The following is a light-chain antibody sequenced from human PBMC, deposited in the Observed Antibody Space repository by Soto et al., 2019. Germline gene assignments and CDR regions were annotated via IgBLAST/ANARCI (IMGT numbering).Light chain of an antibody. Sequence: QAVVTQPPSASGTPGQRVTISCSGSSSNIGSDYVFWFQQLPGTAPKLLMYRNNQRPSGVPGRFSGSKSGTSASLAISGLRSEDEADYYCAAWDDSLSDVVFGGGTKLTVL. V-gene: IGLV1-47*01. J-gene: IGLJ2*01. CDR1: SSNIGSDY. CDR2: RNN. CDR3: AAWDDSLSDVV.